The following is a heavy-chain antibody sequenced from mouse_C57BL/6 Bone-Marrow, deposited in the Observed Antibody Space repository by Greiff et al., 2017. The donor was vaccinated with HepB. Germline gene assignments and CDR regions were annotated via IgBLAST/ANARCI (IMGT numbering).Heavy chain of an antibody. Sequence: EVKLEESGGGLVQPGGSLKLSCAASGFTFSDYYMYWVRQTPEKRLEWVAYISNGGGSTYYPDTVKGRFTISRDNAKNTLYLQMSRLKSEDTAMYYCARHPSTMVRYFDVWGTGTTVTVSS. D-gene: IGHD2-1*01. CDR2: ISNGGGST. CDR1: GFTFSDYY. V-gene: IGHV5-12*01. CDR3: ARHPSTMVRYFDV. J-gene: IGHJ1*03.